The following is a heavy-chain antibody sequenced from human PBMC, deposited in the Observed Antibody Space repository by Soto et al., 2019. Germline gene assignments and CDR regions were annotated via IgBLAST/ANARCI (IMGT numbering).Heavy chain of an antibody. CDR1: GFGFNGYD. V-gene: IGHV3-13*01. CDR3: AKVYSSSWNKDDHNYYRARDS. D-gene: IGHD6-13*01. Sequence: GGFLRLSCAASGFGFNGYDMHWVRQAPGKNLEWAAAISTAGDTYYLGSVKGRFTISRDNAKNSLYLQMNSLRAEDTALYYCAKVYSSSWNKDDHNYYRARDSWGQAT. CDR2: ISTAGDT. J-gene: IGHJ4*03.